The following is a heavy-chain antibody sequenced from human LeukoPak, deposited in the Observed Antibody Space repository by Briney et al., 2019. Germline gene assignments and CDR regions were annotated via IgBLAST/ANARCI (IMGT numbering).Heavy chain of an antibody. CDR1: GGSFSGYY. D-gene: IGHD3-16*01. J-gene: IGHJ4*02. CDR2: INHSGST. V-gene: IGHV4-34*01. Sequence: SETLSLTCAVYGGSFSGYYWSWIRQPPGKGLEWIGEINHSGSTNYNPSLKSRVTISVDTSKNQFSLKLSSVTAADTAVYYCARHPGGFWALKYYFDYWGQGTLVTVSS. CDR3: ARHPGGFWALKYYFDY.